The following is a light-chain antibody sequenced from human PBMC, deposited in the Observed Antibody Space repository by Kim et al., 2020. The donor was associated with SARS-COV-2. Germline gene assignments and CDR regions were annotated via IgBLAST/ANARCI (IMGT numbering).Light chain of an antibody. V-gene: IGKV3-20*01. CDR3: QQYGKSPIT. J-gene: IGKJ5*01. CDR2: GAS. Sequence: SSGEGGTISCRASQAVSSTYLACYQQTRGQAPRLLIDGASSRAPGIPARSRGSGYGTDFILTISRLEPEDFAVYYCQQYGKSPITFGQGTRREIK. CDR1: QAVSSTY.